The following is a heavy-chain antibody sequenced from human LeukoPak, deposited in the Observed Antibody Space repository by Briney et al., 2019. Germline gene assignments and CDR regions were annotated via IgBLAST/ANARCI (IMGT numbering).Heavy chain of an antibody. CDR1: GGSISSYY. D-gene: IGHD1-26*01. J-gene: IGHJ4*02. V-gene: IGHV4-59*08. Sequence: SETLSLTCTVSGGSISSYYWSWIRQPPGKGLEWIGYIYYRGSTNYNPSLKSRVTISVDTSKNQFSLKLSSVTAADTAVYYCARQWELRIDYWGQGTLVTVSS. CDR3: ARQWELRIDY. CDR2: IYYRGST.